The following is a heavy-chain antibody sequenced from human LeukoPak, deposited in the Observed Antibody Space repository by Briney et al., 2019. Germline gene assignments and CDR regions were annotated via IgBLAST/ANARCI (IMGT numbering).Heavy chain of an antibody. D-gene: IGHD3-10*01. Sequence: ASVTVSCKASGYIFTGYYMHWVRQAPGQGLEWMGWINPNSGGTNYAQKFQGRVTMTRDTSISTAYMELSRLRSDDTAVYYCARDRRITMVRGVMIDYWGQGTLVTVSS. CDR3: ARDRRITMVRGVMIDY. CDR2: INPNSGGT. CDR1: GYIFTGYY. J-gene: IGHJ4*02. V-gene: IGHV1-2*02.